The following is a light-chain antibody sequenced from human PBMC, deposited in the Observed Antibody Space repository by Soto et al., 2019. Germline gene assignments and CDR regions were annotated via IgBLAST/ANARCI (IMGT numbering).Light chain of an antibody. V-gene: IGLV9-49*01. Sequence: QSVLTQSPSASASLGASVTLTCTLSSGYSNYKVDWYQQRPGKGPQFVMGVGTGGIVASKGDGIPDRFSVLGSGLNRNLAIKNIQKEDXSDXXCGADHGSGSTWVFGGGTKLTVL. CDR1: SGYSNYK. CDR2: VGTGGIVA. CDR3: GADHGSGSTWV. J-gene: IGLJ2*01.